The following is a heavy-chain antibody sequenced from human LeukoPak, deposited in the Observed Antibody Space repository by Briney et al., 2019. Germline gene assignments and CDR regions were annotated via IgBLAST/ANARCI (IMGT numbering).Heavy chain of an antibody. D-gene: IGHD1-26*01. CDR3: ARAVSVGATMGMDV. V-gene: IGHV1-2*02. CDR2: VNPNSGGT. Sequence: ASVNVSCKASVYTFSGCYMHWVRQAPGQGLEWMGWVNPNSGGTNYAQKFQGRVTMTRGTSISTVYMEVSSLRSDDTAVYHCARAVSVGATMGMDVWGQGTTVTVSS. CDR1: VYTFSGCY. J-gene: IGHJ6*02.